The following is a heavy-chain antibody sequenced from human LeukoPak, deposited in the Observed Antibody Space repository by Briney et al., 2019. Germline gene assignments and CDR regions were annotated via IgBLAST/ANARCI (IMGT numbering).Heavy chain of an antibody. CDR3: HGIFSAGMDV. Sequence: GGSLRLSCAASGFTFSSYWMHWVRQAPGKGLVWVSRINTDGSSTSYADSVKGRFTISRDNAKNTLYLQMNSLRAEDTAVYYCHGIFSAGMDVWGKGTTVTVSS. CDR2: INTDGSST. D-gene: IGHD1-14*01. CDR1: GFTFSSYW. J-gene: IGHJ6*04. V-gene: IGHV3-74*01.